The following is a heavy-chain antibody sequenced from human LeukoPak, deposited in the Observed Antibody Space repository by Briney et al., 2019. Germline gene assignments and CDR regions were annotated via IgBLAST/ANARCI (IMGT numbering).Heavy chain of an antibody. J-gene: IGHJ4*02. CDR3: HVLRFLEWSPEYFDY. D-gene: IGHD3-3*01. CDR1: GFTFSSYG. CDR2: IRYDGSNK. Sequence: PGGSLRLSCAASGFTFSSYGMHWVRQAPGKGLEWVAFIRYDGSNKYYADSVKGRFTISRDNSKNTLYLQMNSLRAEDTAVYYCHVLRFLEWSPEYFDYWGQGTLVTVSS. V-gene: IGHV3-30*02.